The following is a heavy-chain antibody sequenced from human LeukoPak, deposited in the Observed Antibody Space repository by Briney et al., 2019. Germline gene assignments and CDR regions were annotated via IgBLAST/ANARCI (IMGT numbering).Heavy chain of an antibody. CDR2: IGGENIYT. Sequence: GGSLRLSCAASGFTFSDYYMSWIRQAPGKGLEWVSYIGGENIYTNYADSVKGRFTISRDNAKNSLYLEMSSLRAEDTAVYYCARDRHSYGFDYWGQGTLVTVSS. CDR1: GFTFSDYY. V-gene: IGHV3-11*06. D-gene: IGHD5-18*01. J-gene: IGHJ4*02. CDR3: ARDRHSYGFDY.